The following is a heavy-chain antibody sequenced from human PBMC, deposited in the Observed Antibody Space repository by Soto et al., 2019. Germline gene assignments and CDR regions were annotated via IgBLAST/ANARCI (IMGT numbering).Heavy chain of an antibody. J-gene: IGHJ5*02. CDR1: GFSLANFP. CDR2: ISNSGHSA. V-gene: IGHV3-23*01. Sequence: GGSLRLSCVASGFSLANFPMNWVRQAPGKGLEWISVISNSGHSAYYADSVKGRFTISRDNSKNTLYLQIKSLRAEDTAAYYCAKGGPTFLNWFGPWGQGTLVTVSS. CDR3: AKGGPTFLNWFGP. D-gene: IGHD5-12*01.